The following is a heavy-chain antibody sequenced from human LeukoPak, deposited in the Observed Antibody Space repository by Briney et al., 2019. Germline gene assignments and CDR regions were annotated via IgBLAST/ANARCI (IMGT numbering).Heavy chain of an antibody. Sequence: GGSLRLSCAASGFTVSSNYMSWVRQAPGKGLEWVSVIYSGGSTYYADSVKGRFTISRDNSKNTLYLQMNSLRAEDTAVYYCASGGYCSGGSCYTNDAFDIWGQGTMVTVSS. J-gene: IGHJ3*02. CDR2: IYSGGST. CDR1: GFTVSSNY. D-gene: IGHD2-15*01. V-gene: IGHV3-53*01. CDR3: ASGGYCSGGSCYTNDAFDI.